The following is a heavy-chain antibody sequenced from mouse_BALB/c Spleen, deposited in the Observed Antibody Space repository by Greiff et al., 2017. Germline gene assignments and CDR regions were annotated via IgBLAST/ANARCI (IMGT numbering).Heavy chain of an antibody. D-gene: IGHD2-2*01. Sequence: EVQLVESGGDLVKPGGSLKLSCAASGFTFSSYGMSWVRQTPDKRLEWVATIRSGGSYTYYPDSVKGRFTISRANAKNTLYLQMSSLKSEDTAMYYCARREDGNDGGFAYWGQGTLVTVSA. CDR3: ARREDGNDGGFAY. CDR2: IRSGGSYT. V-gene: IGHV5-6*01. J-gene: IGHJ3*01. CDR1: GFTFSSYG.